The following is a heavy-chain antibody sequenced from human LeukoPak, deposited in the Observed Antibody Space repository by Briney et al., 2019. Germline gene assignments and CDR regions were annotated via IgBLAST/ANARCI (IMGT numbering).Heavy chain of an antibody. CDR2: IYHSGST. D-gene: IGHD5-24*01. CDR3: ARRHHNWDY. Sequence: SETLSLTCTVSGYSISSGYYWGWIRQPPGKGLEWIGSIYHSGSTYYNPPLKSRVTISVDTSKNQFSLKLNSVTAADTAVYYCARRHHNWDYWGQGTLVTVSS. CDR1: GYSISSGYY. J-gene: IGHJ4*02. V-gene: IGHV4-38-2*02.